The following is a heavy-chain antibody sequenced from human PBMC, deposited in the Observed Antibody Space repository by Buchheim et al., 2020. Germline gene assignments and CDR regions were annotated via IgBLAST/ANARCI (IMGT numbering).Heavy chain of an antibody. D-gene: IGHD2-8*01. Sequence: EVQLVESGGGLVQPGGSLRLSCAASGFTFSSYDMHWVRQATGKGLEWVSAIGTAGDPYYPGSVKGRFTISRENAKNSLYLQMNSLRAGDTAVYYCARGLLECHCTNGVCNYGMDVWGQGTT. J-gene: IGHJ6*02. CDR2: IGTAGDP. CDR1: GFTFSSYD. CDR3: ARGLLECHCTNGVCNYGMDV. V-gene: IGHV3-13*05.